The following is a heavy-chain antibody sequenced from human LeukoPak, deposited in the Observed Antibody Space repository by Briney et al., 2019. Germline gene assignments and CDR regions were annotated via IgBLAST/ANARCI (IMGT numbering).Heavy chain of an antibody. Sequence: GGSLRLSCAASGFTFSSYWMSWVRQAPGKGLEWVAVISYDGSNKYYADSVKGRFTISRDNSKNTLYLQMNSLRAEDTAVYYCARDLGYCSSTSCYTRYSSSWYGNLDYWGQGTLVTVSS. CDR3: ARDLGYCSSTSCYTRYSSSWYGNLDY. D-gene: IGHD2-2*02. CDR1: GFTFSSYW. V-gene: IGHV3-30-3*01. J-gene: IGHJ4*02. CDR2: ISYDGSNK.